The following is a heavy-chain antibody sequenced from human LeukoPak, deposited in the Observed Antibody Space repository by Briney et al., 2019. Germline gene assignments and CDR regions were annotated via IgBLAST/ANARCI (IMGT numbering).Heavy chain of an antibody. Sequence: KPSETLSLTCTVSGVSISSYYWSWIRQPPGKGLEWIGYIYYSGSTNYNPSLKSRVTISVDTSKNQFSLKLSSVTAADTAVYYCLRDSMEYWGQGTLVTVSS. CDR2: IYYSGST. V-gene: IGHV4-59*12. J-gene: IGHJ4*02. CDR3: LRDSMEY. CDR1: GVSISSYY. D-gene: IGHD2-8*01.